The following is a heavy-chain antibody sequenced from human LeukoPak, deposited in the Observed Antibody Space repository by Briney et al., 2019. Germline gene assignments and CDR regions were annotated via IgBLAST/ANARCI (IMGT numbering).Heavy chain of an antibody. CDR3: ARGRGWYFDL. CDR2: INSDGRII. J-gene: IGHJ2*01. Sequence: GGSLRLSCAASGFTFSNYWMHWVRQVPGKGLVWVSHINSDGRIINYADSVKGRFTISRDNVQNTLYLHMNSLRVEDTAVYYCARGRGWYFDLWGRRTLVTVSS. CDR1: GFTFSNYW. V-gene: IGHV3-74*01. D-gene: IGHD3-10*01.